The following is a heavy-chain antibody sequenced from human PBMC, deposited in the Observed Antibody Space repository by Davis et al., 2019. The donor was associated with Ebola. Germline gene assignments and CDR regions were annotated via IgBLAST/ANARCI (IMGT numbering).Heavy chain of an antibody. D-gene: IGHD5-12*01. CDR3: AHRREYSYFDF. J-gene: IGHJ4*02. Sequence: LRLSCTVSGGSIKSGDYNWAWIRQPPGKALEWLALVYWDGDKRYSPSLMRRLTITEDTSKNQVILTMADMDPVDTATYYCAHRREYSYFDFWGQGALVTVSS. CDR1: GGSIKSGDYN. CDR2: VYWDGDK. V-gene: IGHV2-5*08.